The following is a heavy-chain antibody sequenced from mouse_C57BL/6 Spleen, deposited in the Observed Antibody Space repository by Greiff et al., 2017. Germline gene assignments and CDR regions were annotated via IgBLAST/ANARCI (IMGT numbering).Heavy chain of an antibody. D-gene: IGHD1-1*01. CDR2: INYDGSST. V-gene: IGHV5-16*01. CDR1: GFTFSDYY. Sequence: EVQVVESEGGLVQPGSSMKLSCTASGFTFSDYYMAWVRQVPEKGLEWVANINYDGSSTYYLDSLKSRFIISRDNAKNILYLQMSSLKSEDTATYYCARDRADYGSRGHYFDYWGQGTTLTVSS. CDR3: ARDRADYGSRGHYFDY. J-gene: IGHJ2*01.